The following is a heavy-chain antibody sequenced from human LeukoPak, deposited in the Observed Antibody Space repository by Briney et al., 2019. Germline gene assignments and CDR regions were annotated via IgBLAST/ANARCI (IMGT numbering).Heavy chain of an antibody. CDR1: GFTFSSYG. CDR3: AKAEAVAGRRAPLG. J-gene: IGHJ4*02. Sequence: GGSLRLSCAASGFTFSSYGMSWVRQAPGKGLEWVSAISGSGGSTYYADSVKGRFTISRDNSKNTLYLQMNSLRAEDTAVYYCAKAEAVAGRRAPLGWGQGTLVTVSS. V-gene: IGHV3-23*01. D-gene: IGHD6-19*01. CDR2: ISGSGGST.